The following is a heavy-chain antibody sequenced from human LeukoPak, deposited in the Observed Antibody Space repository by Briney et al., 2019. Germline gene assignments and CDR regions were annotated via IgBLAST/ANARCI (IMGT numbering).Heavy chain of an antibody. Sequence: PETLSLTCTVSGGSISSYYWSWIRQPPGKGLEWIGYIYYSGSTNYNPSLKSRVTISVDTSKNQFSLKLSSVTAEDTAVYYCARGHQLPSPTLEYWFDPWGQGTLVTVSS. D-gene: IGHD2-2*01. CDR1: GGSISSYY. V-gene: IGHV4-59*01. J-gene: IGHJ5*02. CDR2: IYYSGST. CDR3: ARGHQLPSPTLEYWFDP.